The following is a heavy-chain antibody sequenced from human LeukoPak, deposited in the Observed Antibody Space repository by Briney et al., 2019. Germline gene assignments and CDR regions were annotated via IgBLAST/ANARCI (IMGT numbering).Heavy chain of an antibody. CDR1: GFTFSTYD. CDR2: IYTAGGT. J-gene: IGHJ2*01. Sequence: GGSLRLSCAASGFTFSTYDMHWVRQATGEGLEWVSAIYTAGGTYYPGSVKGRFTISRENTKNSLYLQMNGLRAGDTAVYYCIRESNYYDSSTSPGYFDLWGRGTLVTVSS. D-gene: IGHD3-22*01. V-gene: IGHV3-13*04. CDR3: IRESNYYDSSTSPGYFDL.